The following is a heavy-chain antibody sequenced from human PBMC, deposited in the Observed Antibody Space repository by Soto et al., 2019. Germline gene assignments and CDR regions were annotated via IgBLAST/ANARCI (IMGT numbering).Heavy chain of an antibody. Sequence: PGGSLRLSCAASGFTFSSYAMSWVRQAPGKGLEWVSAISGSGGSTYYADSVKGRFTISRDNSKNTLYLQMNSLRAEDTAVYYCAKDAGMGKYQLLCRWFDPWGQGTLVTVSS. V-gene: IGHV3-23*01. J-gene: IGHJ5*02. CDR2: ISGSGGST. D-gene: IGHD2-2*01. CDR1: GFTFSSYA. CDR3: AKDAGMGKYQLLCRWFDP.